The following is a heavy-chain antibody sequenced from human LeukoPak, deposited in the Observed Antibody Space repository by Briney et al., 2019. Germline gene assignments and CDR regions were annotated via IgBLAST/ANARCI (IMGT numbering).Heavy chain of an antibody. Sequence: SETLSLTCTVSGASISSGGYYWSWIRQHPGKGLEWIGYIYYSGSTYYNPSLSSRVTIAVETSKNQFSMKLSSVAAADTAVYYCARDSIPNGVDNWGQGTLVTVSS. D-gene: IGHD2-8*01. CDR1: GASISSGGYY. J-gene: IGHJ4*02. CDR2: IYYSGST. V-gene: IGHV4-31*03. CDR3: ARDSIPNGVDN.